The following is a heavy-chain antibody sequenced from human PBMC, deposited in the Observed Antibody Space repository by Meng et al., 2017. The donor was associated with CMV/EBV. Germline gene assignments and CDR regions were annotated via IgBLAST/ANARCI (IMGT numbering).Heavy chain of an antibody. CDR1: GGTFSSYA. V-gene: IGHV1-69*05. D-gene: IGHD5-18*01. J-gene: IGHJ6*02. CDR3: ARGDQGNTAKLPWETHFYCNVDV. CDR2: IIPIFRTA. Sequence: SVKVSCKASGGTFSSYAISWVRQAPGQGLEWMGGIIPIFRTALYAQKFRGRVTITTDESTSTVYMELSSLTSEDTAVYYCARGDQGNTAKLPWETHFYCNVDVWGQGTTVNVSS.